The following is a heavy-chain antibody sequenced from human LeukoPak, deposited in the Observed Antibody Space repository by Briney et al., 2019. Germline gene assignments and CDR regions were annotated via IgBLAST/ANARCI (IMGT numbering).Heavy chain of an antibody. CDR2: IYYSGST. D-gene: IGHD1-26*01. CDR1: GGSISSYY. CDR3: ARDGAYSGSFEYYFDY. V-gene: IGHV4-59*01. J-gene: IGHJ4*02. Sequence: SETLSLTCTVSGGSISSYYWSWIRQPPGKGLEWIGYIYYSGSTNYNPSLKSRVTISVDTSKNQFSLKLSSVTAADTAVYYCARDGAYSGSFEYYFDYWGQGTLVTVSS.